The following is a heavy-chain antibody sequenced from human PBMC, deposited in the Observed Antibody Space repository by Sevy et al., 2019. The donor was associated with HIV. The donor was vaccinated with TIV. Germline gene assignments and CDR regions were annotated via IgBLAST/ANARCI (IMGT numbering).Heavy chain of an antibody. CDR2: INSFSSYI. CDR3: ARGEVRGPEGFDL. V-gene: IGHV3-21*01. CDR1: GFTFSSYS. D-gene: IGHD3-10*01. Sequence: GGSLRLSCAASGFTFSSYSMNWVRQAPGKGLEWVSSINSFSSYIYYADSVKGRFTISRDNAKNSLYLQMNSLRAEDTAVYYCARGEVRGPEGFDLWGQGTLVTVS. J-gene: IGHJ4*02.